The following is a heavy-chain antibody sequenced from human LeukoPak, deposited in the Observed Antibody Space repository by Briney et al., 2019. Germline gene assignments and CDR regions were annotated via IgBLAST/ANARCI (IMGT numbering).Heavy chain of an antibody. D-gene: IGHD2-15*01. CDR1: GGSFNGYY. V-gene: IGHV4-34*01. J-gene: IGHJ3*02. CDR2: INHSGST. Sequence: PSETLSLTCAVYGGSFNGYYWSWIRQPPGKGLEWIGEINHSGSTNYNPSLKSRVTISVDTSKNQFSLKLSSVTAADTAVYYCARGGYCSGGSCYSDAFDIWGQGTMVTVSS. CDR3: ARGGYCSGGSCYSDAFDI.